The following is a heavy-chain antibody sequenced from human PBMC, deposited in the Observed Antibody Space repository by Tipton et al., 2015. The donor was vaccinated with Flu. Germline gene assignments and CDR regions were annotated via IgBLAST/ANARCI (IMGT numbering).Heavy chain of an antibody. CDR3: AKDQRYSYGSGY. CDR2: ISGSGGST. J-gene: IGHJ4*02. D-gene: IGHD5-18*01. Sequence: SLRLSCAASGFTFSSYAMSWVRQAPGKGLEWVSAISGSGGSTYYADSVKGRFTISRDNSKNTLYLQMNSLRAEDTAVYYCAKDQRYSYGSGYWGQGTLVTVSS. CDR1: GFTFSSYA. V-gene: IGHV3-23*01.